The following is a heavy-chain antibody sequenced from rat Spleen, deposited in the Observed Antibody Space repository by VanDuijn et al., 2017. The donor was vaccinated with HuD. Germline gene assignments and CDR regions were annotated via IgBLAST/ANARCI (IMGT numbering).Heavy chain of an antibody. CDR1: GFIFSDHY. D-gene: IGHD1-10*01. V-gene: IGHV5-20*01. CDR2: INYDGSST. CDR3: TQQLGDWFAY. J-gene: IGHJ3*01. Sequence: EVQLVESGGGLVQPGRSLKLSCVASGFIFSDHYVAWVRQAPTKGLEWVATINYDGSSTFYRDSVKGRFIISRDNAKNTLYLQMDSLRSEDTATYYCTQQLGDWFAYWGQGTLVTVSS.